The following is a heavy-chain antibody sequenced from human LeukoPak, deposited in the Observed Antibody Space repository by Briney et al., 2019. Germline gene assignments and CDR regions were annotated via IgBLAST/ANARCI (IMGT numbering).Heavy chain of an antibody. J-gene: IGHJ6*03. CDR3: ARDPTDYGDSYYYYMDV. CDR1: WFTVSSNY. D-gene: IGHD4-17*01. Sequence: GGSLRLSCAASWFTVSSNYMTWVRQAPGRGLEWVANIKEDGSEKNYVDSVKGRFTISRDNAKNSLYLQMNSLRAEDTAMYYCARDPTDYGDSYYYYMDVWGKGTTVTISS. CDR2: IKEDGSEK. V-gene: IGHV3-7*01.